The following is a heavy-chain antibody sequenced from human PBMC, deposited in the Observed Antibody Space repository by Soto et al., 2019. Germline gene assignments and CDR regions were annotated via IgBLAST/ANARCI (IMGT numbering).Heavy chain of an antibody. D-gene: IGHD3-22*01. Sequence: QVQLQESGPGLVKPSETLSLTCTVSGGSISSYYWSWIRQPPGKGLEWIGYIYYSGSTNYNPSLKSRVTISVDSSKNQFSLKPSSVTAADTAVYYCARGSYDSSVRGAFDIWGQGTMVTVSS. CDR1: GGSISSYY. J-gene: IGHJ3*02. CDR2: IYYSGST. CDR3: ARGSYDSSVRGAFDI. V-gene: IGHV4-59*01.